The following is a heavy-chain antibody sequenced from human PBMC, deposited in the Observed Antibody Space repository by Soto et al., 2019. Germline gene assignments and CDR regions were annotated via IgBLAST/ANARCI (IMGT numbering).Heavy chain of an antibody. J-gene: IGHJ6*03. D-gene: IGHD5-12*01. CDR2: MNPNSGDT. CDR3: ARESGGATATLDYYYFYVEV. CDR1: GYRFSDYY. Sequence: QVQLVQSGAEVKKPGASVTVSCKASGYRFSDYYLHWVRQAPGQGPEWMGWMNPNSGDTKYAQKFKGRVTMTRDTSVRTAFMELNWLKSDDTAVYYCARESGGATATLDYYYFYVEVWGIGTTVTVSS. V-gene: IGHV1-2*02.